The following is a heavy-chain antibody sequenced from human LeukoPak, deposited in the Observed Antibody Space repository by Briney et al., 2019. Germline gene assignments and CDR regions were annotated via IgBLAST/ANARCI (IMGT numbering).Heavy chain of an antibody. D-gene: IGHD1/OR15-1a*01. CDR2: ISYDGSNK. J-gene: IGHJ4*02. CDR1: GFTFSSYA. Sequence: GGSLRLSCAASGFTFSSYAMHWVRQAPGKGLEWVAVISYDGSNKYYADSVKGRFTISRDNSKNTLYLQMNSLRAEDTAVYYCSATNYWGQGTLVTVSS. V-gene: IGHV3-30*04. CDR3: SATNY.